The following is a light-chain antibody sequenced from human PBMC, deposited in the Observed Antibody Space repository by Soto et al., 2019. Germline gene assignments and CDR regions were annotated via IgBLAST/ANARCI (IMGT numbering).Light chain of an antibody. Sequence: QPVLTQSPSASASLGASVKLTCTLSSGHSNYAIAWHQQQPEKGPRYLMKLNSDGSHNKGDGIPDRFSGSSSGAERYLTIASLRAEDEADYYCQTWGTDCSVVFGGGTKLTVL. CDR1: SGHSNYA. CDR3: QTWGTDCSVV. CDR2: LNSDGSH. J-gene: IGLJ2*01. V-gene: IGLV4-69*01.